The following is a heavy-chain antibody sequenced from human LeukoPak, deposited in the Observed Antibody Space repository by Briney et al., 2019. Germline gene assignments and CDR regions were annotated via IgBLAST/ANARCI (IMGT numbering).Heavy chain of an antibody. Sequence: PGGSLRLSCAASGVIFSSYGMNWVPQAPEEGLEWCGYIYYSGSNNYNPSLKSRGTISLHTSRNQFPLNLSSGTPADRPVLYFARDNLRYCSGGSCYAIFDYWGQGTLVTVSS. V-gene: IGHV4-59*01. J-gene: IGHJ4*02. CDR2: IYYSGSN. D-gene: IGHD2-15*01. CDR1: GVIFSSYG. CDR3: ARDNLRYCSGGSCYAIFDY.